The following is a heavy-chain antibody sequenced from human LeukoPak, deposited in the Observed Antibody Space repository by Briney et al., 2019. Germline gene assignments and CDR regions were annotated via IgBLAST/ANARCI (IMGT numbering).Heavy chain of an antibody. V-gene: IGHV2-5*02. CDR1: GFSLSTSGVG. Sequence: SGPTLVNPTQTLTLTCTFSGFSLSTSGVGVGWIRQPPGKALEWLALIYWDDDERYSPSLKSRLTITKDTSKNQVVLTMTNMDPVDTATYYCAHTPCSGGSCYYLGLDYWGQGTLVTVSS. D-gene: IGHD2-15*01. J-gene: IGHJ4*02. CDR2: IYWDDDE. CDR3: AHTPCSGGSCYYLGLDY.